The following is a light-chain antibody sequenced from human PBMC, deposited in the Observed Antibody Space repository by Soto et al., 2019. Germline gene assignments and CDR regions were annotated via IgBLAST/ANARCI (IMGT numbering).Light chain of an antibody. CDR3: QHRDNWPPGAT. V-gene: IGKV3-11*01. CDR2: DAS. CDR1: QSVSTY. Sequence: EIVLTQSPATLSLSPGERATLSCTASQSVSTYLAWYQQKPGQAPKLLIYDASNRATGIPARFTGSGSGTDCPLTIISLEPEDFAVYYCQHRDNWPPGATFGGGTKVEMK. J-gene: IGKJ4*01.